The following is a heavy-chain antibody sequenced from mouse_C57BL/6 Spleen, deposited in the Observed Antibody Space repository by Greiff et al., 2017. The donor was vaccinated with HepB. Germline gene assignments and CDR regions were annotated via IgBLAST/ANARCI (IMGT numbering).Heavy chain of an antibody. J-gene: IGHJ2*01. V-gene: IGHV1-26*01. CDR1: GYTFTDYY. Sequence: VQLQQSGPELVKPGASVKISCKASGYTFTDYYMNWVKQSHGKSLEWIGDINPNNGGTSYNQKFKGKATLTVDKSSSPAYMELRSLTSEDSAVYYCARRGYYDFDYWGQGTTLTVSS. CDR3: ARRGYYDFDY. D-gene: IGHD2-3*01. CDR2: INPNNGGT.